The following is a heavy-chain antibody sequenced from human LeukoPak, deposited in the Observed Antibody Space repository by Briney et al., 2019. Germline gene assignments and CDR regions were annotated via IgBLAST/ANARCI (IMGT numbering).Heavy chain of an antibody. CDR3: ASDSDEAVPAPILGPLIFDS. CDR2: ISSGSTYI. CDR1: GFSFNTYN. Sequence: SGGSLRLTCAASGFSFNTYNMNWVRQAPGKGLEWDSYISSGSTYIYYADSVKGRFTISRDNAKNSLYLQMNSLRAEDTAVYYCASDSDEAVPAPILGPLIFDSWGQGTLVTVSS. V-gene: IGHV3-21*01. J-gene: IGHJ4*02. D-gene: IGHD2-2*01.